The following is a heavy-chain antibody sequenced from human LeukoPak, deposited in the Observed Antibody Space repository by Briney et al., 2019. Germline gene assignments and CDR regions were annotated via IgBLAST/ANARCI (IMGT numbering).Heavy chain of an antibody. J-gene: IGHJ5*02. Sequence: GSLRLSCAASGFTFSNYAMSWVRQAPGKGLEWIGEINHSGSTNYNPSLKSRVTISVDTSKNQFSLKLSSVTAADTAVYYCARARGYGDYVGWFDPWGQGTLVTVSS. D-gene: IGHD4-17*01. CDR3: ARARGYGDYVGWFDP. V-gene: IGHV4-34*01. CDR1: GFTFSNYA. CDR2: INHSGST.